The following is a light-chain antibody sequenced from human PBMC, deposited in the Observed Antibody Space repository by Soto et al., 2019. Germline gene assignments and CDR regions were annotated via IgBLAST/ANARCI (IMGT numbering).Light chain of an antibody. V-gene: IGKV1-39*01. CDR3: QQSYSTPYT. CDR2: GAS. J-gene: IGKJ2*01. CDR1: QTISNS. Sequence: DIQMTQSPSSLSASVGDRVTITCRASQTISNSLTWYQQKPGKAPQFLIFGASSLPGGVPSRFSGSGSGTDFILTISSLQPEDFATYFCQQSYSTPYTFGQGTKLDIK.